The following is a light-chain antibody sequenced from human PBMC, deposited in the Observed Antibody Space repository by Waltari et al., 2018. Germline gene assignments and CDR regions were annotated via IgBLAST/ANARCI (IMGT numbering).Light chain of an antibody. V-gene: IGLV2-14*01. CDR3: SSYTSTSAVV. CDR1: SSDIGGYKY. CDR2: DVS. J-gene: IGLJ2*01. Sequence: QSALTQPASVSGSPGQSITISCTGPSSDIGGYKYVSWYHQHPGKPPKLLIYDVSDRPSGASNRFSGSKSGNTASLTISGLQPEDEADYYCSSYTSTSAVVFGGGTKLTVL.